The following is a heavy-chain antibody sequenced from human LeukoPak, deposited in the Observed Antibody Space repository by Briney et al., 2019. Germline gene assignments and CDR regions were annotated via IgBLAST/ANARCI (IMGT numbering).Heavy chain of an antibody. Sequence: ASVKVSCKASGYTFTGYYMHWVRQAPGQGLEWMGWINPNRGGTNYAQKFQGRVTMTRDTSISTAYMELSRLRSDDTAVYYCARGSTYYDILTGNYWGQGTLVTVSS. J-gene: IGHJ4*02. CDR1: GYTFTGYY. V-gene: IGHV1-2*02. CDR2: INPNRGGT. CDR3: ARGSTYYDILTGNY. D-gene: IGHD3-9*01.